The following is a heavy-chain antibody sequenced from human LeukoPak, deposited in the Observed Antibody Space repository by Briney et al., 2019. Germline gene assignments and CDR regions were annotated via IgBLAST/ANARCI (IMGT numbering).Heavy chain of an antibody. D-gene: IGHD3-22*01. CDR3: TRTSITMMGYYFDY. Sequence: SETLSLTCTVSGGSISSSSYYWGWIRQPPGKGPEWIGSIYYSGSTYYNPSLKSRVTISLDTSKNQFSLKLNSVTAADTAVYYCTRTSITMMGYYFDYWGQGTLVTVSS. CDR1: GGSISSSSYY. CDR2: IYYSGST. J-gene: IGHJ4*02. V-gene: IGHV4-39*07.